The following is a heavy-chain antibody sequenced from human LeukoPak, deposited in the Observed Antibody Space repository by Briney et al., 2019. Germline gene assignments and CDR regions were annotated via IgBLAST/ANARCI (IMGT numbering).Heavy chain of an antibody. D-gene: IGHD4-23*01. V-gene: IGHV4-4*02. CDR1: GGSISSSNW. J-gene: IGHJ4*02. CDR2: IYHSGST. CDR3: ARAPTTVEYYFDY. Sequence: KPSETLSLTCAVSGGSISSSNWWSWVRQPPGKGLEWIGEIYHSGSTNYNPSLKSRVTISVDKSKNQFSLKLSSVTAADTAVYYCARAPTTVEYYFDYWGQGTLVTVSS.